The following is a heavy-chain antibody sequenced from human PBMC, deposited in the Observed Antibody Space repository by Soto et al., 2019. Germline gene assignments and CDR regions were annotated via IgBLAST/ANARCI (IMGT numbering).Heavy chain of an antibody. V-gene: IGHV3-23*01. J-gene: IGHJ6*02. Sequence: EVQLLESGGGLVQPGGSLRLSCAASGFTFSSYAMSWVRQAPGKGLEWVSAISGSGGSTYYADSVKGRFTISRDNSKNTLYLQMNSLRAEDTAVYYCAKDFVATMHYYYYGMDVWGQGTTVTVSS. CDR1: GFTFSSYA. CDR3: AKDFVATMHYYYYGMDV. CDR2: ISGSGGST. D-gene: IGHD5-12*01.